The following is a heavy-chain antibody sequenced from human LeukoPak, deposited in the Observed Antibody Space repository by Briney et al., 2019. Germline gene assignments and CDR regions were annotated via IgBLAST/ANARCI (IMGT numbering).Heavy chain of an antibody. Sequence: SETLSLTCTVSGGSISSYYWSWIRQPARKGLEWIGRIYTSGSTNYNPSLKSRVTMSVDTSKNQFSLKLGSVTAADTAVYYRTRVPYYGFDYWGQGTLVTVSS. CDR3: TRVPYYGFDY. V-gene: IGHV4-4*07. CDR2: IYTSGST. J-gene: IGHJ4*02. CDR1: GGSISSYY. D-gene: IGHD4-17*01.